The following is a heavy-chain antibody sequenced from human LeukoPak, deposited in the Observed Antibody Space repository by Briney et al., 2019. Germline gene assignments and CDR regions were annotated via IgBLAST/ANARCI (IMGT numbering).Heavy chain of an antibody. Sequence: GFLRLSCAPSGFTFSHYWMSWVRQAPGKGLEWVANIKEDGSERYYVDSVKGRFTISRDNAKNSLSLQVNSLRAEDTAVYYCARSRSGYYEDYWGQGTLVTVSS. CDR1: GFTFSHYW. CDR2: IKEDGSER. D-gene: IGHD3-22*01. J-gene: IGHJ4*02. V-gene: IGHV3-7*01. CDR3: ARSRSGYYEDY.